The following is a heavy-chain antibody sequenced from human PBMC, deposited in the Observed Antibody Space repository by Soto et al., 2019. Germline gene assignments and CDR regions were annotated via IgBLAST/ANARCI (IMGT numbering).Heavy chain of an antibody. CDR1: GFTFSDYY. V-gene: IGHV3-11*01. Sequence: QVQLVESGGGLVKPGGSLRLSCAASGFTFSDYYMGWIRQAPGKGLEWVSYISSSGSTIYYADSVKGRFTISRDNAKNSLYLQMNSLRAEDTAVYYCARDPTYYDYIWGSYRFGDAFDIWGQGTMVTVSS. CDR3: ARDPTYYDYIWGSYRFGDAFDI. D-gene: IGHD3-16*02. CDR2: ISSSGSTI. J-gene: IGHJ3*02.